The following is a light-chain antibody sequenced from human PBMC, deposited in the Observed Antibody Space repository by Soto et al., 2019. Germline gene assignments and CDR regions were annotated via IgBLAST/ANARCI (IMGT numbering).Light chain of an antibody. CDR3: QQLISFPFT. CDR2: DAS. Sequence: DIQLTQSPSFLSASVGDRVTITCRASQGISNHLAWYQQKPGRAPKLLIYDASTLQGGVPSRFSGSGSGTEFTLTSSSLLPEDFATYHCQQLISFPFTFGQGTRLEIK. J-gene: IGKJ5*01. V-gene: IGKV1-9*01. CDR1: QGISNH.